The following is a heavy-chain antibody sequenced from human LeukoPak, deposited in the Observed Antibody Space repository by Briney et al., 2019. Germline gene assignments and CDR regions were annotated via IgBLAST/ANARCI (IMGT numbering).Heavy chain of an antibody. J-gene: IGHJ4*02. Sequence: PSETLSLTCTVSGGSISSSSYYWGWIRQPPGKGLEWIGSIYYSGSTYYNPSLKSRVTISVDTSKNQFSLKLSSVTAADTAVYYCASDVLLWFGELFGSGGVYFDYWGQGTLVIVSS. D-gene: IGHD3-10*01. CDR1: GGSISSSSYY. CDR3: ASDVLLWFGELFGSGGVYFDY. V-gene: IGHV4-39*01. CDR2: IYYSGST.